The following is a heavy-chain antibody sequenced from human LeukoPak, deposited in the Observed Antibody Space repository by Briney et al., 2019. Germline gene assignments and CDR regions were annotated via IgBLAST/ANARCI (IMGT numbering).Heavy chain of an antibody. Sequence: PGGSLRLSCAASGFTFDDYAMHWVRQAPGKGLEWVSLISGDGGSTYYADSVKGRFTISRDNSKNSLYLQMNSLRTEDTALYYCAKDMVSSVTTAFNWYFHLWGRGTLVTVSS. CDR1: GFTFDDYA. D-gene: IGHD4-17*01. V-gene: IGHV3-43*02. CDR2: ISGDGGST. J-gene: IGHJ2*01. CDR3: AKDMVSSVTTAFNWYFHL.